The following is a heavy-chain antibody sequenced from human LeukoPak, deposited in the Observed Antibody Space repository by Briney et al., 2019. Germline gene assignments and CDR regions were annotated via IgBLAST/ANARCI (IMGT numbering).Heavy chain of an antibody. D-gene: IGHD5-18*01. V-gene: IGHV5-51*01. CDR1: GYSFTSYW. CDR2: IYPGDSDT. J-gene: IGHJ3*02. Sequence: GESLKISCKGSGYSFTSYWIGWVRQMPGKGLEWMGIIYPGDSDTRYSPSFQGQVTISADKSISTAYLQWSSLKASDTAMYYCASPVGYSCGHDAFDIWGQGTMVTVSS. CDR3: ASPVGYSCGHDAFDI.